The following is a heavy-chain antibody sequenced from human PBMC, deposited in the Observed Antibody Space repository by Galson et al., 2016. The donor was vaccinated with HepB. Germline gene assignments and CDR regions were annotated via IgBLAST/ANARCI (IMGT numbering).Heavy chain of an antibody. J-gene: IGHJ4*02. CDR1: GFTFSDYY. CDR2: ISSTGTTT. D-gene: IGHD3-22*01. Sequence: SLRLSCAASGFTFSDYYMSWIRQAPGKGLEWVAYISSTGTTTYYADSVKGRFTISRDNAKKSLYLQMSSLRAEDTAVYYCAGYYDSSGHEGFDYWGQGTLATVSS. V-gene: IGHV3-11*01. CDR3: AGYYDSSGHEGFDY.